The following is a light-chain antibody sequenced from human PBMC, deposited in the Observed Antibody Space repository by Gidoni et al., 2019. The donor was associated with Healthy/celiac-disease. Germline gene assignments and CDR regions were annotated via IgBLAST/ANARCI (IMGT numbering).Light chain of an antibody. J-gene: IGKJ2*04. CDR1: QSLLHSNGYNY. V-gene: IGKV2-28*01. Sequence: DIVMTQSPLSLPVTPGEPASISCRSSQSLLHSNGYNYLDWYLQKPGQSPQPLIYLGSNRASGVPDRFSGSGSGTDFTLKISRVEAEDVGVYYCMQDAQDPGSFGQGTKLEIK. CDR3: MQDAQDPGS. CDR2: LGS.